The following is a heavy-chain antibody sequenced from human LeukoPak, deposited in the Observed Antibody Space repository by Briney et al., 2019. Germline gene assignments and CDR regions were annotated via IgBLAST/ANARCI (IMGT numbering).Heavy chain of an antibody. Sequence: GGSLRLSCAASGFTFSSYEMNWVRQAPGKGPEWVSYISGSGSTIYYADSVKGRFTISRDNAKNSLYLQMNSLRAEDTAVYYCARDTLRFYFDYWGQGTLVTVSS. CDR2: ISGSGSTI. CDR1: GFTFSSYE. D-gene: IGHD4-17*01. CDR3: ARDTLRFYFDY. V-gene: IGHV3-48*03. J-gene: IGHJ4*02.